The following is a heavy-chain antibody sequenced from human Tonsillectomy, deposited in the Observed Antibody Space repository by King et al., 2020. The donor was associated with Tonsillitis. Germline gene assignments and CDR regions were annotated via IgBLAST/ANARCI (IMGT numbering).Heavy chain of an antibody. V-gene: IGHV1-2*02. CDR2: INPNSGGT. D-gene: IGHD1-14*01. J-gene: IGHJ4*02. Sequence: VQLVESGAEVKKPGASVKVSCKASGYTFTGYYMHWVRQAPGQGLEWMGWINPNSGGTNYAQKFQGRVTMTRDTSISTAYMELSRLKSDDTAVYYCATEVYRSAGSFGYWGQGTLVTVSS. CDR3: ATEVYRSAGSFGY. CDR1: GYTFTGYY.